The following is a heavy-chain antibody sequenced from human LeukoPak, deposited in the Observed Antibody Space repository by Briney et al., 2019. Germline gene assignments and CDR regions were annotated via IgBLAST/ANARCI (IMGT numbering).Heavy chain of an antibody. CDR2: ISHDGSNK. D-gene: IGHD5-12*01. CDR3: ATLPSVATIISDY. CDR1: GFTFSSYG. V-gene: IGHV3-30*03. Sequence: GGSLRLSCAASGFTFSSYGMHWVRQAPGKGLEWVAVISHDGSNKYYADSVKGRFTISRDNSKNTLYLQMNSLRAEDTAVYYCATLPSVATIISDYWGQGTLVTVSS. J-gene: IGHJ4*02.